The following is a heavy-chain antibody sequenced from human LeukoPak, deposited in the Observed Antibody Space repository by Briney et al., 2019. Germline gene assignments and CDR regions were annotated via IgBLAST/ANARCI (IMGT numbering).Heavy chain of an antibody. J-gene: IGHJ6*03. D-gene: IGHD1-26*01. CDR2: INNYNGNT. CDR3: ARVVGGTTTYYLMDV. V-gene: IGHV1-18*01. CDR1: GYTFTNYD. Sequence: ASVKVSCKASGYTFTNYDISWVRQAPGQGLEWMGWINNYNGNTHYAQNVLGRVTMTTDTSTGTAYMELGSLTSDDTAVYYCARVVGGTTTYYLMDVWGKGTTVTVSS.